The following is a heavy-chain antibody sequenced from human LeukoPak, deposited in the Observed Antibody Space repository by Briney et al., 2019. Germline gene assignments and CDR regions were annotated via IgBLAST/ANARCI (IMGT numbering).Heavy chain of an antibody. Sequence: SETLSLTCSVSGGSISSSSYYWGWIRQTPGKGLEWIGSIYYSGSTYYNPSLKSRVIISVDTSKNQFSLKLSSVTAADTAIYYCARDPVPNYYDSAGYYFDYWGQGTLVTVSS. V-gene: IGHV4-39*07. J-gene: IGHJ4*02. D-gene: IGHD3-22*01. CDR1: GGSISSSSYY. CDR3: ARDPVPNYYDSAGYYFDY. CDR2: IYYSGST.